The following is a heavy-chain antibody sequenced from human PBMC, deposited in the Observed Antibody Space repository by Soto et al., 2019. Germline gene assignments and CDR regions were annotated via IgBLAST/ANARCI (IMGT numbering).Heavy chain of an antibody. V-gene: IGHV3-30*04. J-gene: IGHJ5*02. CDR1: GFILSDFA. CDR2: ILKDGKSK. D-gene: IGHD2-15*01. CDR3: AKTGCNGGSCFSWFDP. Sequence: QVQLVESGGGVVQPGGSLRLSCAASGFILSDFAMHWVRQAPGRGLEWVAVILKDGKSKYYADSVRGRFTISSDTSKDTIFLQLTSLRLDDSAVYYCAKTGCNGGSCFSWFDPGGQGTPVIVSS.